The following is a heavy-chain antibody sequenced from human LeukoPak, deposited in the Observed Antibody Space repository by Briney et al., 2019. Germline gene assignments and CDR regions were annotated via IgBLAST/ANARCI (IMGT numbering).Heavy chain of an antibody. D-gene: IGHD6-13*01. Sequence: PGGSLRLSCAASGFTFSSYSMNWVRQAPGKGLEWVSYISSSSSTIYYADSVKGRFTISRDNAKNSLYLQMNSLRAEDTAVYYCAREVGSSWYLDAFDIWGQGTMVTVSS. J-gene: IGHJ3*02. CDR2: ISSSSSTI. V-gene: IGHV3-48*04. CDR3: AREVGSSWYLDAFDI. CDR1: GFTFSSYS.